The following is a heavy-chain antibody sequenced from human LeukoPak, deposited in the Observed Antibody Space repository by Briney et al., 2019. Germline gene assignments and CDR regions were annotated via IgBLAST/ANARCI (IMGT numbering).Heavy chain of an antibody. CDR2: IYYSGST. V-gene: IGHV4-39*01. CDR3: ARHRGSSSLFDY. J-gene: IGHJ4*02. Sequence: SETLSLTCTVSGGSISSNDYYWDWIRQPPGMGLEYIGSIYYSGSTYYNPSLKSRVTISVDTSKNQFSLKLSSVTAADTAVYYCARHRGSSSLFDYWGQGTLVTVSS. D-gene: IGHD6-6*01. CDR1: GGSISSNDYY.